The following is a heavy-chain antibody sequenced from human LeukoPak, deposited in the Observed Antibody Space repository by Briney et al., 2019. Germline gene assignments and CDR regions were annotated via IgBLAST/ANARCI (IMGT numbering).Heavy chain of an antibody. CDR2: ISSSSSYI. CDR1: GFTFSSYS. V-gene: IGHV3-21*01. J-gene: IGHJ4*02. CDR3: AREYSYGFDY. Sequence: PGGSLRLSCAASGFTFSSYSMTWVRRAPGKGLEWVSSISSSSSYIYYADSVKGQFTISRDNAKNSLYLQMNSLRAEDTAVYYCAREYSYGFDYWGQGTLVTVSS. D-gene: IGHD5-18*01.